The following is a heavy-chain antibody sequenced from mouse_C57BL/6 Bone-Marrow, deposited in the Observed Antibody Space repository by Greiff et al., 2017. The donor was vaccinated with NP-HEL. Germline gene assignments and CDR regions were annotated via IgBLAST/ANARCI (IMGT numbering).Heavy chain of an antibody. CDR1: GFTFTDYY. D-gene: IGHD2-4*01. J-gene: IGHJ4*01. Sequence: DVKLVESGGGLVQPGGSLSLSCAASGFTFTDYYMSWVRQPPGKALEWLGFIRNKANGYTTEYSASVKGRFTIYSDKSQSILYLQMNALRAEDSATYYCSRAIYYDYADDPFYAMDYWGQGTSVTVSS. CDR3: SRAIYYDYADDPFYAMDY. V-gene: IGHV7-3*01. CDR2: IRNKANGYTT.